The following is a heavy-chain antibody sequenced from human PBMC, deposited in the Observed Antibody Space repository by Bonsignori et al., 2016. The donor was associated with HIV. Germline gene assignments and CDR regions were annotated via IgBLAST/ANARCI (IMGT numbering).Heavy chain of an antibody. CDR2: IYYSGST. Sequence: SETLSLTCTVSGGSISSGDYYWSWIRQPPGKGLEWIGYIYYSGSTYYNPSLKSRVTISVDTSKNQFSLKLSSVTAADTAVYYCAREVAPMVRGGIDYWGQGTLVTVSS. V-gene: IGHV4-30-4*08. J-gene: IGHJ4*02. CDR3: AREVAPMVRGGIDY. CDR1: GGSISSGDYY. D-gene: IGHD3-10*01.